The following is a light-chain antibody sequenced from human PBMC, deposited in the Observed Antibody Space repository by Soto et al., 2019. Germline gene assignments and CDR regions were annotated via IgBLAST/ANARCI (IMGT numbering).Light chain of an antibody. V-gene: IGKV1-17*01. CDR2: AAS. Sequence: DIQMTQSPSALSACFGYRVSITARASQDIRDDLGWYQQKPGKAPKRLIFAASSLQVGVPPRFSGSGSGTEFTLTISSLQPEDIATYYCLQHNTYPWTFGQGTKVDIK. CDR1: QDIRDD. J-gene: IGKJ1*01. CDR3: LQHNTYPWT.